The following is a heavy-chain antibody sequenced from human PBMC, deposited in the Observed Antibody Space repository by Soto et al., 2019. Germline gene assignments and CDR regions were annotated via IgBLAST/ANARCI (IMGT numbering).Heavy chain of an antibody. CDR3: ARGPDIYIWGSYRERLPVY. Sequence: SETLSLTCAVYGGSFSGYYWSWIRQPPGKGLEWIGEINHSGSTNYNPSLKSRVTISVDTSKNQFSLKLSSVTAADTAVYYCARGPDIYIWGSYRERLPVYWGQGTLVTVSS. D-gene: IGHD3-16*02. CDR2: INHSGST. V-gene: IGHV4-34*01. CDR1: GGSFSGYY. J-gene: IGHJ4*02.